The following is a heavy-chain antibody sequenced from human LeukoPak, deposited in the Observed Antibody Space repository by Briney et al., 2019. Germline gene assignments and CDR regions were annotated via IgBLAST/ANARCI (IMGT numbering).Heavy chain of an antibody. CDR3: ARDHRPALLLWFGEINYYGMDV. Sequence: GASVKVSCKASGYTFTSYAMNWVRQAPGQGLEWMGWINTNTGDPTYAQGFTGRFVFSLDTSVSMAYLQISSLKAEDTAVYYCARDHRPALLLWFGEINYYGMDVWGQGTTVTVSS. CDR1: GYTFTSYA. V-gene: IGHV7-4-1*04. CDR2: INTNTGDP. J-gene: IGHJ6*02. D-gene: IGHD3-10*01.